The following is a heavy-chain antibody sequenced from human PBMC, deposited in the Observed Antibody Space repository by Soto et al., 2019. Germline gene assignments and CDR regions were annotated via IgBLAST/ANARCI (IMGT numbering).Heavy chain of an antibody. V-gene: IGHV3-15*01. J-gene: IGHJ6*02. CDR1: GFSFSNAW. Sequence: EVQLVESGGGLVKPGGSLRLSCAASGFSFSNAWMSWVRQLPGKGLEWVGHIKSKTDGGTADYAAPVKGRFTISRDDSKNTLYLQMNSLKTEDTAMFYCTTVNYGVDFWGQGTTVTVSS. CDR3: TTVNYGVDF. CDR2: IKSKTDGGTA.